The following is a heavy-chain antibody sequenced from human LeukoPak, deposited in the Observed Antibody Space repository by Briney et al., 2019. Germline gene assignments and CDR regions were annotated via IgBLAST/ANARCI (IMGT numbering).Heavy chain of an antibody. V-gene: IGHV3-33*01. CDR1: GFTFSNYG. CDR2: IWHDTNNQ. CDR3: ARVGDIGVVVAEGSDS. Sequence: GGSLRLSCAASGFTFSNYGMHWVRQPPGKGLEWVAVIWHDTNNQYYADSVKGRFTISRDNSENTLYLQMNSLRVEDTAVYFCARVGDIGVVVAEGSDSWGQGTLVTVSP. D-gene: IGHD2-15*01. J-gene: IGHJ4*02.